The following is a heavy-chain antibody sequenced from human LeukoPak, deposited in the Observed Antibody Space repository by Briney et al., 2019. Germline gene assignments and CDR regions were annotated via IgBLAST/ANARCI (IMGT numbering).Heavy chain of an antibody. CDR3: ARRSSGWYSGSYYDLDV. CDR2: IYTSGST. V-gene: IGHV4-4*07. D-gene: IGHD6-19*01. CDR1: GASISSYY. J-gene: IGHJ6*02. Sequence: SETLSLTCTVSGASISSYYWSWIRQPAGKGLEWIGRIYTSGSTNYNPSLKSRVTMSVDTSNNHFSLKLSSVTAADTGVYYCARRSSGWYSGSYYDLDVWGQGTMVTVSS.